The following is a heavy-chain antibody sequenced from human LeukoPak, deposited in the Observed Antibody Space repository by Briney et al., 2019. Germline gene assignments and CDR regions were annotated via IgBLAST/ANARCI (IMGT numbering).Heavy chain of an antibody. J-gene: IGHJ6*03. CDR1: GFTFSTYG. D-gene: IGHD2-15*01. Sequence: GGSLRLSCAASGFTFSTYGMSWVRQAPGKGLEWVSAVSSTGGTTYYADSVKGRFTISRDNSKNTLFLQINSLRAEDTAVYYCAKNGDRRAFCSGGTCYPYYYYYMDVWGKGTTVTISS. CDR2: VSSTGGTT. V-gene: IGHV3-23*01. CDR3: AKNGDRRAFCSGGTCYPYYYYYMDV.